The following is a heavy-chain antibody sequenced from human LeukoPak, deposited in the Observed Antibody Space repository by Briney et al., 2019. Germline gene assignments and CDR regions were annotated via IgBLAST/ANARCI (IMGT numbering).Heavy chain of an antibody. CDR1: GFTFSSYG. V-gene: IGHV3-30*18. J-gene: IGHJ4*02. Sequence: PGGSLRLSCAASGFTFSSYGMHWVRQAPGKGLEWVAVVSYDGSTKYYADSVKGRFTVSRDNSKNTLYLQMNSLRAEDTAVYFCAKGDSGSYRSLDYWGQGTLVTVSP. CDR3: AKGDSGSYRSLDY. D-gene: IGHD1-26*01. CDR2: VSYDGSTK.